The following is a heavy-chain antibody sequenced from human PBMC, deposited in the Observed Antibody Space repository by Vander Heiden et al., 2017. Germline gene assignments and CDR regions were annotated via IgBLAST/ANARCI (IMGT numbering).Heavy chain of an antibody. V-gene: IGHV3-23*01. CDR3: AKDQLIDSAFDI. D-gene: IGHD2-21*01. Sequence: EVQLLESGGGLIQPGGSLRLSCAASGFTFSPYAMDWVRQTPGKGLEWLSAISYDGTRTFYADSVKGRFTTSRDNSKNTLYLQMNSLRAEDTAVYYCAKDQLIDSAFDIWGQGTMVTVSS. J-gene: IGHJ3*02. CDR1: GFTFSPYA. CDR2: ISYDGTRT.